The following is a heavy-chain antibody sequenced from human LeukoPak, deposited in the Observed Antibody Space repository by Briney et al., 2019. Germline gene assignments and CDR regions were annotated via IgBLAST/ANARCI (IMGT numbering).Heavy chain of an antibody. CDR2: IETDGSST. Sequence: GGSLRLSCEASGFTFRSYWMHWLRQAPGKGLMWVSRIETDGSSTNYADSVKGRFTISRDNARNTVYLQMNSLRADDTAVYYCARDSSNTSGHNAWFDYWGQGTLVTVSS. CDR3: ARDSSNTSGHNAWFDY. V-gene: IGHV3-74*01. J-gene: IGHJ5*01. CDR1: GFTFRSYW. D-gene: IGHD2-15*01.